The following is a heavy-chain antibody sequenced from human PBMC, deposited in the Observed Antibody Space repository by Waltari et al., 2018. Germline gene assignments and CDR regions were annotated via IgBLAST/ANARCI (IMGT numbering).Heavy chain of an antibody. D-gene: IGHD1-1*01. J-gene: IGHJ4*02. CDR3: TRDLWTYFDY. Sequence: EVQLVESGGGLVQPGGSLRLSCAASGFTFTNYWMNWVRQAPGKGLEWVGFIKNKADGGTAAYAESVKGRFTISRDDSKNTLYLQMNSLKTEDTAVYYCTRDLWTYFDYWGQGVLVTVSS. V-gene: IGHV3-72*01. CDR2: IKNKADGGTA. CDR1: GFTFTNYW.